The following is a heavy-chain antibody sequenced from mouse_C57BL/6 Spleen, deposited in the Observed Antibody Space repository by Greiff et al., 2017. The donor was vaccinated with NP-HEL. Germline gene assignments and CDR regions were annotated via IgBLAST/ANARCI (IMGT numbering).Heavy chain of an antibody. CDR1: GYTFTSYW. J-gene: IGHJ1*03. V-gene: IGHV1-64*01. CDR2: IHPNSGST. CDR3: ARGNYYGSPWYFDV. Sequence: VQLQQSGAELVKPGASVKLSCKASGYTFTSYWMHWVKQRPGQGLEWIGMIHPNSGSTNYNEKFKSKATLTVDKSSSTAYMQLSSLTSEDSAVYYCARGNYYGSPWYFDVWGTGTTVTVSS. D-gene: IGHD1-1*01.